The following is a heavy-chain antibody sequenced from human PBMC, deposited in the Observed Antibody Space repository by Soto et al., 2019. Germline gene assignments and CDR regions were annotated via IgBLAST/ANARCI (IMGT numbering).Heavy chain of an antibody. CDR3: AKDLLYGDLAYYFDY. CDR2: ISYDGSNK. D-gene: IGHD4-17*01. V-gene: IGHV3-30*18. J-gene: IGHJ4*02. Sequence: QVQLVESGGGVVQPGRSLRLSCAASGFTFSSYGMHWVRQAPGKGLEWVAVISYDGSNKYYADSVKGRFTISRDNSKNTLYLQMNSLRAEDTAVYYCAKDLLYGDLAYYFDYWGQGTLVTVSS. CDR1: GFTFSSYG.